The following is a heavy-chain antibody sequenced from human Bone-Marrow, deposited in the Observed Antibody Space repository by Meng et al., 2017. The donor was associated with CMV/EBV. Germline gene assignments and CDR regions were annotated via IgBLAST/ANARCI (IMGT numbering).Heavy chain of an antibody. V-gene: IGHV3-30*02. CDR2: IRYDGSNK. J-gene: IGHJ4*02. CDR3: AKELGGFDY. D-gene: IGHD3-16*01. Sequence: GESLKISCAASGFTFSSYGMHWVRQAPGKRLEWVAFIRYDGSNKYYAESVKGRFTISRDNSKNTLYLQMNSLRAEDTAVYYGAKELGGFDYWGQGTLVTVSS. CDR1: GFTFSSYG.